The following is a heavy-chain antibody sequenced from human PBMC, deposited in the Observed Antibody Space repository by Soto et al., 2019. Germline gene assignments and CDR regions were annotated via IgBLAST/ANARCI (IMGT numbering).Heavy chain of an antibody. Sequence: QVQLVQSGAEVKKPGSSVKVSCKASGGTFSSYAISWVRQAPGQGLEWMGGIIPIYGTANYAQKFQGRVTITADESTSTAYMELSSLRSEDTAVYYCASAGENSNSYYYYGMDVWGQGTTVTVSS. J-gene: IGHJ6*02. V-gene: IGHV1-69*01. CDR3: ASAGENSNSYYYYGMDV. CDR1: GGTFSSYA. CDR2: IIPIYGTA. D-gene: IGHD6-6*01.